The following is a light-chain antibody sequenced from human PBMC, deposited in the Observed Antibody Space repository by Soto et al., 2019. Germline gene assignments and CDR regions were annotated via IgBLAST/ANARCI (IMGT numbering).Light chain of an antibody. CDR1: DDITNY. J-gene: IGKJ1*01. CDR3: QHYKMYSPWT. V-gene: IGKV1-9*01. Sequence: IQLTQSPSSLSASVGDRVTVTCRASDDITNYLAWYQRKAGKAPKLLIYDVSSLQSGVPSRFSGSGSGTEFTLTISSLQPDDFATYYCQHYKMYSPWTFGQGTKVDI. CDR2: DVS.